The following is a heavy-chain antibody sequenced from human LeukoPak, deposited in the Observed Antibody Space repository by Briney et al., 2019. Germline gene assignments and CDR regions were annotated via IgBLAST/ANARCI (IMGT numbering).Heavy chain of an antibody. V-gene: IGHV3-30*04. CDR3: AKDYMVRGIIAAFDI. D-gene: IGHD3-10*01. Sequence: GGSLRLSCAASGITFSSYAIHWVRQAPGKGLEWVALISFDGSNKYYADSVKGRFTISRDNSKNTLYLQMNSLRAEDTALYYCAKDYMVRGIIAAFDIWGQGTMVTVSS. J-gene: IGHJ3*02. CDR1: GITFSSYA. CDR2: ISFDGSNK.